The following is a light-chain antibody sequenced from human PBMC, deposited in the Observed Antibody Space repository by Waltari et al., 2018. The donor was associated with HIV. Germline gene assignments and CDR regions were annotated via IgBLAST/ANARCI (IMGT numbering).Light chain of an antibody. CDR2: KDS. Sequence: SYELTQPSSVSVSPGPTARITCAGALLTEKYAPWFQQKPGQAPVLLIYKDSERPSGIPDRFSGSSSGTTVTLTISGAQVEDEGDYYCYSAADNNLRIFGGGTKLTVL. V-gene: IGLV3-27*01. CDR3: YSAADNNLRI. J-gene: IGLJ2*01. CDR1: LLTEKY.